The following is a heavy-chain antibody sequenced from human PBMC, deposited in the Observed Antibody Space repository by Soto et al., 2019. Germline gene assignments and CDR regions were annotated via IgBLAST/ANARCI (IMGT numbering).Heavy chain of an antibody. CDR2: IYPNGSP. V-gene: IGHV4-4*07. CDR1: GVSISTYY. CDR3: ARRGRESANWFDP. J-gene: IGHJ5*02. Sequence: SETLSLTCAVSGVSISTYYWTWIRHPAGKGLEWIGRIYPNGSPNYNPSLKSRVTMSVDPSKNHFSLNLRSVTAADTAVYYCARRGRESANWFDPWGQGTLVTVSS.